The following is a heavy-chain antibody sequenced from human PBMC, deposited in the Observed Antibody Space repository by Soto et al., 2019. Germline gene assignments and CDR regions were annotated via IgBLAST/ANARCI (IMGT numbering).Heavy chain of an antibody. CDR1: GDSVSNDY. Sequence: ASVKVSCKASGDSVSNDYLHWVRQAPGQGFEWLGVISPFGGATAYAQSFKGRVTVTMDKSSTTFYLELSSLRSDDTAVYYCEKGRGGKTVANFGMDVWGQGVTVTVSS. J-gene: IGHJ6*02. CDR2: ISPFGGAT. V-gene: IGHV1-46*01. D-gene: IGHD3-16*01. CDR3: EKGRGGKTVANFGMDV.